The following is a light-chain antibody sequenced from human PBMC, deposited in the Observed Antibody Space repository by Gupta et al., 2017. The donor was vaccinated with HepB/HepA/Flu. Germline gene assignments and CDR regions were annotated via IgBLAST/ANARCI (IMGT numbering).Light chain of an antibody. CDR2: NDD. CDR3: AAWDNSLSAYV. Sequence: QPVLPQQPSASGTPGQGVAISCSGSSSNVGRDNVYWYRQLPGTAPKLLIYNDDRRPSGVPDRFSGSKSGTSASLAISGLRSEDEADYYCAAWDNSLSAYVFGTGTWVTVL. CDR1: SSNVGRDN. V-gene: IGLV1-47*02. J-gene: IGLJ1*01.